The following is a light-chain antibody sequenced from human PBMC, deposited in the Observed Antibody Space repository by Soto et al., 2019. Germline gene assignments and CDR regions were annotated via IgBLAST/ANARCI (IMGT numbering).Light chain of an antibody. CDR2: RNN. CDR1: SSNIGSNY. Sequence: QSVLTQPPSASGTPGQRVTISCSGSSSNIGSNYVYWYQQLPGTAPKLLIYRNNQRPSGVPDRFSGSKSGTSASLAISGLPFLEKGDYYCAAWDDSLSGYWVFGGGTKVTVL. V-gene: IGLV1-47*01. CDR3: AAWDDSLSGYWV. J-gene: IGLJ3*02.